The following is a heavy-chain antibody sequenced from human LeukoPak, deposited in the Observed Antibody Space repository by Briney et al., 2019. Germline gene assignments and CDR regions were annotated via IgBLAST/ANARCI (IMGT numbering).Heavy chain of an antibody. CDR2: INQDGSQE. D-gene: IGHD2-2*01. CDR3: TRSTSCPKSCSFDY. V-gene: IGHV3-7*01. Sequence: GGSLRLSCAASGFTFSTYWMSWVRQAPGKGLEWVASINQDGSQEYYVDSVEGRFAISRDNAKNSLSLQMSSLRAEDTAVYYCTRSTSCPKSCSFDYWGQGTLVTVSS. J-gene: IGHJ4*02. CDR1: GFTFSTYW.